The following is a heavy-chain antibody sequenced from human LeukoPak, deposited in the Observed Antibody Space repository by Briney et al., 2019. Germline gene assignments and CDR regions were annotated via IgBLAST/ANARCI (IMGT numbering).Heavy chain of an antibody. Sequence: GGSLRLSRAASRFTFSCYAMSWVRQAPGQGVERVSGISGSGGRTYYADSVKGRFTISRDNSNTTLYLQRSSLRAEDTALYSCAKGSYSSGWYGSNFDAWGQGTLVTVSS. D-gene: IGHD6-19*01. CDR1: RFTFSCYA. J-gene: IGHJ4*02. CDR3: AKGSYSSGWYGSNFDA. V-gene: IGHV3-23*01. CDR2: ISGSGGRT.